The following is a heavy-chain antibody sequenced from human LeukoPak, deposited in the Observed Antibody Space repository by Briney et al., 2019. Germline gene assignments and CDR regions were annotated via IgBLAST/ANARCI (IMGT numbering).Heavy chain of an antibody. CDR2: IRSKANSYAT. D-gene: IGHD6-19*01. V-gene: IGHV3-73*01. Sequence: GGSLRLSCAASGFTFSNAWMSWVRQASGKGLEWVGRIRSKANSYATAYAASVKGRFTISRDDSKNTAYLQMNSLKTEDTAVYYCTRLSPTAGSNYWGQGTLVTVSS. J-gene: IGHJ4*02. CDR3: TRLSPTAGSNY. CDR1: GFTFSNAW.